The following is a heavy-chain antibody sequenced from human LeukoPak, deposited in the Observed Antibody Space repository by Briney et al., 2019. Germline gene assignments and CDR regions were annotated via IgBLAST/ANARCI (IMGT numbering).Heavy chain of an antibody. J-gene: IGHJ1*01. CDR2: IYHSGST. CDR1: GYSISSGYY. D-gene: IGHD2-2*01. Sequence: PSETLSLTCAVSGYSISSGYYCGWIRQPPGKGVEWIGSIYHSGSTYYNPSLKSRVTISVDTSKNQFSLKLSSVTAADTAVYFCARHVYCSSTSCYYSEYFQEWGQGTLVTLSS. V-gene: IGHV4-38-2*01. CDR3: ARHVYCSSTSCYYSEYFQE.